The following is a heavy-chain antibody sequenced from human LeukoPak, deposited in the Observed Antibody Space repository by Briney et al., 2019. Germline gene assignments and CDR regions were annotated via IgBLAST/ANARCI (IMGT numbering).Heavy chain of an antibody. J-gene: IGHJ6*03. CDR1: RFTFSDYY. D-gene: IGHD6-13*01. V-gene: IGHV3-11*04. CDR3: AKGYHNSWSSDYMNV. Sequence: GGSLRLSCAASRFTFSDYYMSWIRQAPGKGLEWVSYISTSGSTKYYADSVKGRFTISRDNSKNTLYLQMNSLRTEDTAVYYCAKGYHNSWSSDYMNVWGKGTTVTVSS. CDR2: ISTSGSTK.